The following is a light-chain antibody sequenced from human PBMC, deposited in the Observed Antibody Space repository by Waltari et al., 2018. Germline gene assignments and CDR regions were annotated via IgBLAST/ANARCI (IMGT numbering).Light chain of an antibody. Sequence: QSVLTQPPSASGTPGQGVTISCSGGASNIGNHVVNWYQQVPGKAPKLLIYRSDRRPAGVPDRFSGSKSGTSASLAISGLQSEDEADYYCAAWDDSLNGRWVFGGGTKVTVL. CDR3: AAWDDSLNGRWV. CDR2: RSD. V-gene: IGLV1-44*01. J-gene: IGLJ3*02. CDR1: ASNIGNHV.